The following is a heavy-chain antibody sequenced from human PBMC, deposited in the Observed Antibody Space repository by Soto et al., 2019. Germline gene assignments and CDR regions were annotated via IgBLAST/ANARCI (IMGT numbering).Heavy chain of an antibody. CDR1: GYPVTAYY. V-gene: IGHV1-2*02. J-gene: IGHJ3*02. Sequence: QLHLVQSGAVVKKPGASVTVSCSASGYPVTAYYMHWVRQAPGRGLEWMGGINPATGAAKYTQTFQGRVTMTRDTSTGKVFKELSGLTSEDTAVFYCARGGGVGVAGSAAFDMWGQGTLVPVSS. CDR2: INPATGAA. D-gene: IGHD3-3*01. CDR3: ARGGGVGVAGSAAFDM.